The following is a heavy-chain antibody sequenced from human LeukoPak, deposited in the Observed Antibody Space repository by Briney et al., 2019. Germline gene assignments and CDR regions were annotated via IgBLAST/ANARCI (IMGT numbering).Heavy chain of an antibody. CDR2: IYYSGNT. J-gene: IGHJ4*03. CDR3: AREDSGTSIDY. Sequence: PSETLSLTCTVSGGSITSYYYTWIRQPRGKGLEEIGYIYYSGNTNYNASLKSRVTMSLDMSKNQFSLRLTSVTAADTAVYYCAREDSGTSIDYWGEGALVTVSS. V-gene: IGHV4-59*01. CDR1: GGSITSYY. D-gene: IGHD1-26*01.